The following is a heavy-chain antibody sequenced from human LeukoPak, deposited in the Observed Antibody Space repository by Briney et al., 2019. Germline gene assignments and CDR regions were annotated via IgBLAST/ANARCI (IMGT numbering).Heavy chain of an antibody. Sequence: SDTLSLTCAVSGYSISSSNWWGWIRQPPGKGLEWIGFIYYSGSTYYNPSLKSRVTMSVDTSKNQFSLKLSSVTAMDTAVYYCARIYYDILTGYYVDYWGQGTLVTVSS. CDR2: IYYSGST. D-gene: IGHD3-9*01. V-gene: IGHV4-28*01. J-gene: IGHJ4*02. CDR3: ARIYYDILTGYYVDY. CDR1: GYSISSSNW.